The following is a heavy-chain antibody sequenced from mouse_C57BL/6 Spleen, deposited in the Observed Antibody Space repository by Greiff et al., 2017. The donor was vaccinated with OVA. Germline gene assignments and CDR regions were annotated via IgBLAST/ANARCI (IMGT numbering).Heavy chain of an antibody. D-gene: IGHD1-1*01. CDR2: IDPNSGGT. CDR3: ARGNPSITTVVAPFDY. CDR1: GYTFTSYW. J-gene: IGHJ2*01. V-gene: IGHV1-72*01. Sequence: QVQLQQPGAELVKPGASVKLSCKASGYTFTSYWMHWVKQRPGRGLEWIGRIDPNSGGTKYNEKFKSKATLTVDKPSSTAYLQLSSLTSEDSAVYYGARGNPSITTVVAPFDYWGQGTTLTVSS.